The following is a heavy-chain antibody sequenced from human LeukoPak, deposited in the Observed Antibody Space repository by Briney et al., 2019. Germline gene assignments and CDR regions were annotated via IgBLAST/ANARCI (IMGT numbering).Heavy chain of an antibody. CDR1: GFAASSNT. D-gene: IGHD2/OR15-2a*01. CDR2: IYDGGST. V-gene: IGHV3-66*01. CDR3: ARALKFDSASANEYYEYFHH. Sequence: RGSLRLSCAASGFAASSNTISSVPHAPGKGLEWVSVIYDGGSTYHTDSVKGRFSNSRDNSKNSVYLRMNSLRAEDTAVYYCARALKFDSASANEYYEYFHHWGEGALVTVSS. J-gene: IGHJ1*01.